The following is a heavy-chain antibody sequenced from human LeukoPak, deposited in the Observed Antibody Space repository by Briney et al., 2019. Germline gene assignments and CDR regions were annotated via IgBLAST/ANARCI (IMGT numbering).Heavy chain of an antibody. CDR3: ARGYSSSSFFDY. CDR1: GFTVSGNY. V-gene: IGHV3-66*01. J-gene: IGHJ4*02. Sequence: GGSLRLSCAASGFTVSGNYISWVRQSPGKGLEWVSVIYSGETTYYADSVKGRFTLSRDSFKNTVYLQMNSLRAEDTAVYYCARGYSSSSFFDYWGQGTLVTVSS. D-gene: IGHD6-6*01. CDR2: IYSGETT.